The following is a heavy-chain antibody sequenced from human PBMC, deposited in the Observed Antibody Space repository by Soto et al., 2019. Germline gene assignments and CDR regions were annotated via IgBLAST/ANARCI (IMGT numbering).Heavy chain of an antibody. Sequence: GSLRLSCAASGFTFDDYNMHWVRQAPGKGLEWVSLISRDGTNTNYAESVKGRFTISRDNSKNSLYLQMNSLRTEDTALYYCVKETYYYDVSSYYPLGSWGQGTLVTVS. CDR1: GFTFDDYN. V-gene: IGHV3-43*01. CDR3: VKETYYYDVSSYYPLGS. CDR2: ISRDGTNT. D-gene: IGHD3-22*01. J-gene: IGHJ5*02.